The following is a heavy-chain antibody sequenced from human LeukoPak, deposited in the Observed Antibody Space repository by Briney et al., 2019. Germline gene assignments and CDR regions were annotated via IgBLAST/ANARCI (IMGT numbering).Heavy chain of an antibody. D-gene: IGHD2-21*02. Sequence: PGGSLRLSCAASGFTFSTYGMHWVRQAPGKGLEWVAVISYDGSNKYHADSVKGQFTISRDNSKNTLYLQMNSLRAEDTAVYYCAKAYCRGDCHEDYWGQGTLVSVSS. J-gene: IGHJ4*02. CDR3: AKAYCRGDCHEDY. CDR2: ISYDGSNK. CDR1: GFTFSTYG. V-gene: IGHV3-30*18.